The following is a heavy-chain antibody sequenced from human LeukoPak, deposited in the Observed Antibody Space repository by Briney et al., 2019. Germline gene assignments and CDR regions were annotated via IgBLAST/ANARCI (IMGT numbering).Heavy chain of an antibody. Sequence: PGGSRRLSCAPSRFTFSGYAMSWVRQAPGKGLEWVSTITGSGDTTYYADSVKGRFTISRDNSKNTLYLQMNSLRAEDTAVYYCAKARGYCSGGTCYSGFDYWGQGTLVTVSS. CDR2: ITGSGDTT. CDR3: AKARGYCSGGTCYSGFDY. CDR1: RFTFSGYA. J-gene: IGHJ4*02. D-gene: IGHD2-15*01. V-gene: IGHV3-23*01.